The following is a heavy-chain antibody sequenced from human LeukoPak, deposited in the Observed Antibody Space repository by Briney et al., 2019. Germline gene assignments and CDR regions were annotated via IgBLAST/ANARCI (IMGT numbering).Heavy chain of an antibody. V-gene: IGHV3-30-3*01. D-gene: IGHD3-22*01. Sequence: GGSLRLSCAASGFTFSSYWMHWVRQAPGKGLEWVAVISYDGSNKYYADSVKGRFTISRDNSKNTLYLQMNSLRAEDTAVYYCASQYYYDSSGYYPLDYWGQGTLVTVSS. CDR1: GFTFSSYW. CDR2: ISYDGSNK. CDR3: ASQYYYDSSGYYPLDY. J-gene: IGHJ4*02.